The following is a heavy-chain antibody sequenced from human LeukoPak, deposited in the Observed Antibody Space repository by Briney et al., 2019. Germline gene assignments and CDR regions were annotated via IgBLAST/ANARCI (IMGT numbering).Heavy chain of an antibody. CDR3: ARGGTYYGFTPQLDY. D-gene: IGHD1-26*01. CDR1: GFTFSSYA. V-gene: IGHV3-64*01. J-gene: IGHJ4*02. CDR2: ISSNGGST. Sequence: PGGSLRLSCVASGFTFSSYAMHWVRQAPGKGLEYVSAISSNGGSTYYANSVKGRFTISRDNSKNTLYLQMGSLRAEDMAVYYCARGGTYYGFTPQLDYWGQGTLVTVSS.